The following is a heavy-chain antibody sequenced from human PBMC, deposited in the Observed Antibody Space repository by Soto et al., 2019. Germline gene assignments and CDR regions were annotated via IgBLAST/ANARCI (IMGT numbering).Heavy chain of an antibody. CDR3: ARSLHYGDYVDWFDP. CDR2: IYYSGST. V-gene: IGHV4-31*03. D-gene: IGHD4-17*01. Sequence: SETLSLTCTVSGGSISSGGYYWSWIRQHPGKGLEWIGYIYYSGSTYYNPSLKSRVTISVDTSKNQFSLKLSSVTAADTAVYYCARSLHYGDYVDWFDPWGQGTLVTSPQ. CDR1: GGSISSGGYY. J-gene: IGHJ5*02.